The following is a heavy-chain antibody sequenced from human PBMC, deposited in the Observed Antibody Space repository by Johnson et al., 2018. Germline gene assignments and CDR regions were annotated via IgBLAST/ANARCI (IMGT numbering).Heavy chain of an antibody. CDR1: GFTFSSYS. CDR3: AREEGYGYFQH. D-gene: IGHD5-18*01. J-gene: IGHJ1*01. V-gene: IGHV3-21*01. CDR2: ISSSSSYI. Sequence: VQLVQAGGGLVKPGGSLRLSCAASGFTFSSYSMNWVRQAPGKGLEWVSSISSSSSYIYYADSVKGRFTIPRDNAKNSLYLQMKRLRAEDTAVYYCAREEGYGYFQHWGQGTLVTVSS.